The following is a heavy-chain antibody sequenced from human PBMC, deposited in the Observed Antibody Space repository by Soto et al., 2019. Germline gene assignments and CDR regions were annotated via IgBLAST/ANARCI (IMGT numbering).Heavy chain of an antibody. Sequence: ASVKVSSKASGYTFTSCAMLWVRQAPGQRLEWMGWINAGNGNTKYSQKFQGRVTITRDTSASTAYMELSSLRSEDTAIYYCATSFGSGSRAFDYWGQGALVTVSS. D-gene: IGHD3-10*01. CDR1: GYTFTSCA. CDR3: ATSFGSGSRAFDY. V-gene: IGHV1-3*01. J-gene: IGHJ4*02. CDR2: INAGNGNT.